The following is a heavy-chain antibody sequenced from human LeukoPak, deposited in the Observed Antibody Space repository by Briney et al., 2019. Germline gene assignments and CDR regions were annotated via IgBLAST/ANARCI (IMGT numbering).Heavy chain of an antibody. V-gene: IGHV1-2*02. CDR2: INPNSGGT. CDR3: ARGRALGYCSSTSCPRDYYYYYMDV. CDR1: GYTFTGYY. J-gene: IGHJ6*03. Sequence: ASVKVSCKASGYTFTGYYMHWVRQAPGQGLEWMGWINPNSGGTNYAQKFQGRVTMTRDTSISTAYMELSRLRSDDTAVYYCARGRALGYCSSTSCPRDYYYYYMDVCGKGTTVTVSS. D-gene: IGHD2-2*01.